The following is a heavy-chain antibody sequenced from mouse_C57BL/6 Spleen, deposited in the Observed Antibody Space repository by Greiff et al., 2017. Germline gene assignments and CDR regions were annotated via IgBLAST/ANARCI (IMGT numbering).Heavy chain of an antibody. CDR1: GFTFSDYG. J-gene: IGHJ1*03. CDR2: ISSGSSTI. V-gene: IGHV5-17*01. CDR3: ARDSNWVYFDV. Sequence: DVQLVESGGGLVKPGGSLKLSCAASGFTFSDYGMHWVRPAPEKGLEWVAYISSGSSTIYYAATVKGRFTITRDNAKNTLFLQMTSLRYEDTAMYYCARDSNWVYFDVWGTGTTVTVSS. D-gene: IGHD4-1*01.